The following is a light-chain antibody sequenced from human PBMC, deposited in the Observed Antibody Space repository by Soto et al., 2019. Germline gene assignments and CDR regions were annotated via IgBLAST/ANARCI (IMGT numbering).Light chain of an antibody. J-gene: IGLJ1*01. CDR1: RSNIGRNT. Sequence: QSVLTQPPSASGTPGQRVTISCSGIRSNIGRNTVNWYQQLPGTAPQLLIYSNNQRPSGVPDRFSGSKSGTSASLDISGLQSEDEADYYCAAWDDSLNGYVFGTGTKVTVL. CDR3: AAWDDSLNGYV. V-gene: IGLV1-44*01. CDR2: SNN.